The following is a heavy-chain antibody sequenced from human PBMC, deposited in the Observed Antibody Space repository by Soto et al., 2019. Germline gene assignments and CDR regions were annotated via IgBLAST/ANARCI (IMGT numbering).Heavy chain of an antibody. V-gene: IGHV1-69*12. CDR2: IIPNFGTA. J-gene: IGHJ4*02. D-gene: IGHD3-22*01. CDR1: GDTFSSSA. CDR3: ARDGYYYDSSGYCSYIDY. Sequence: QVQLVQSGAEVKKPGSSVKVSCKASGDTFSSSAISWVRQAPGQGLEWMGGIIPNFGTANYAQKFQGRVTITADESTSTGYMELSSLRAEDTAVYYCARDGYYYDSSGYCSYIDYWGQGTLVTVSS.